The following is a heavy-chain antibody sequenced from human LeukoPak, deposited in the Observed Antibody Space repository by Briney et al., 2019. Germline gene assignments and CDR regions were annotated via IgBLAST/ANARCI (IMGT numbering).Heavy chain of an antibody. CDR1: GGSISSGDYY. J-gene: IGHJ5*02. Sequence: PSETLSLTCTVSGGSISSGDYYWSWTRQPPGKGLEWIGYIYYSGSTYYNPSLKSRVTISVDTSKNQFSLKLSSVTAADTAVYYCARESPHYYDSSGYYGGGFDPWSQGTLVTVSS. CDR3: ARESPHYYDSSGYYGGGFDP. V-gene: IGHV4-30-4*01. D-gene: IGHD3-22*01. CDR2: IYYSGST.